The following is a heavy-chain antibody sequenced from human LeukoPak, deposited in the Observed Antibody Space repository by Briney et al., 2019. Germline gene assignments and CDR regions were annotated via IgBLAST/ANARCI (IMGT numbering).Heavy chain of an antibody. J-gene: IGHJ4*02. D-gene: IGHD2-2*01. CDR1: GFTFSSYG. V-gene: IGHV3-30*02. CDR3: AKDPEVIVPAGGDY. Sequence: GGSLRLSCAASGFTFSSYGMHWVRQAPGKGLEWVAFIRYDGSNKYYADSVKGRFTISRDNSKNTLYLQMNSLRAEDTAVYYCAKDPEVIVPAGGDYWGQGTLVTVSS. CDR2: IRYDGSNK.